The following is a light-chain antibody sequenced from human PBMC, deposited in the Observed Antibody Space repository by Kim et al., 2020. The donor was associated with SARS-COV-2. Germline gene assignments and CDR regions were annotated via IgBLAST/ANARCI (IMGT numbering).Light chain of an antibody. J-gene: IGKJ5*01. CDR2: KVS. V-gene: IGKV2-30*01. Sequence: QPPSISCWSSQILVYSDVNTYLNWFQQRPGQSPRRLIYKVSNRDSGVPDRFSGSGSGTDFTLKISRVEAEDVGVYYCMQGIHPIAFGQGTRLEIK. CDR3: MQGIHPIA. CDR1: QILVYSDVNTY.